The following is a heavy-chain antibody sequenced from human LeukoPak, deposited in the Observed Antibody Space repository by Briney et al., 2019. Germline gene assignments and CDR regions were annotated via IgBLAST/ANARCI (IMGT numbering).Heavy chain of an antibody. CDR3: AKGGWGMDV. CDR2: ISYDGSNK. J-gene: IGHJ6*02. D-gene: IGHD2-15*01. V-gene: IGHV3-30*18. CDR1: GFTFSSYG. Sequence: PVRSLRLSCAASGFTFSSYGMHWVRQAPGKGLEWVAVISYDGSNKYYADSVKGRFTISRDNSKNTLYLQMNSLRAEDTAVYYCAKGGWGMDVWGQGTTVTVSS.